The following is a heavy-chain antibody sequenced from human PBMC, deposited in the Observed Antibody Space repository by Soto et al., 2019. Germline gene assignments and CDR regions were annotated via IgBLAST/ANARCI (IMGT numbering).Heavy chain of an antibody. J-gene: IGHJ4*02. CDR1: GYTFTNYA. V-gene: IGHV1-3*01. CDR2: INAGNGDT. D-gene: IGHD1-1*01. Sequence: ASVKVSCKASGYTFTNYAMHWVRQAPGQRLEWMGWINAGNGDTKYSQKFQGRVTITRDTSASTAYMELSSLRSEDTAVYYCARGGSDNWPFDYWGQGTLVTVSS. CDR3: ARGGSDNWPFDY.